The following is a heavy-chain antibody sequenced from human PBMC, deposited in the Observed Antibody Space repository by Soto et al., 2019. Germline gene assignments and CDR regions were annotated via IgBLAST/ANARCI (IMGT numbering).Heavy chain of an antibody. CDR2: IIPIFGTA. D-gene: IGHD6-13*01. Sequence: SVKVSCKASGGTFSTYAISGVRQAPGQGLEWMGGIIPIFGTANYAQKFQGRVTITANESTSTAYMELSSLRSEDTAVYYCASQGGAAAGEYNWFDPWGQGTLVTVSS. J-gene: IGHJ5*02. V-gene: IGHV1-69*13. CDR1: GGTFSTYA. CDR3: ASQGGAAAGEYNWFDP.